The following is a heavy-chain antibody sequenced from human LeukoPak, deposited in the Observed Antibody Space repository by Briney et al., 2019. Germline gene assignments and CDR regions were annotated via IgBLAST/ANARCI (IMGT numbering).Heavy chain of an antibody. J-gene: IGHJ4*02. V-gene: IGHV3-21*01. CDR2: ISSSSGYI. D-gene: IGHD6-13*01. Sequence: PGGSLRLSCAVSGLTFSSYSMNWVRQAPGKGLEWVSSISSSSGYIYYADSVKGRFTISRDNADNSLYLQMNSLRAEDTAVYYCARGAYYSSNSPNYFDFWGQGTLVTASS. CDR3: ARGAYYSSNSPNYFDF. CDR1: GLTFSSYS.